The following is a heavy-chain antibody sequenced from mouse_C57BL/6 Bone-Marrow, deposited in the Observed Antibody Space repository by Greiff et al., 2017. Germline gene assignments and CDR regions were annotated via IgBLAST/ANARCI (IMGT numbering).Heavy chain of an antibody. CDR2: IDPENGDT. D-gene: IGHD3-2*02. CDR3: TWETAQVDFDY. V-gene: IGHV14-4*01. CDR1: GFNIKDDY. J-gene: IGHJ2*01. Sequence: VQLQQSGAELVRPGASVKLSCTASGFNIKDDYMHWVKQRPEQGLEWIGWIDPENGDTEYASKFQGKATITADTSSNTAYLPLSSLTSEDTAVYYCTWETAQVDFDYWGQGTTLTVSS.